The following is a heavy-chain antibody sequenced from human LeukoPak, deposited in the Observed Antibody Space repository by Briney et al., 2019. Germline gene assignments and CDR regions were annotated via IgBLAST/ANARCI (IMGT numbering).Heavy chain of an antibody. V-gene: IGHV3-23*01. Sequence: PGGSLRLSCAASGFTFSGFAMTWVRQAPGKGLEWVSSIGSDSKTHYSESVKGRFAISRDNSKNTLYLQMNSLRAEDTAVYYCAKDLNWIYYYYGMDVWGQGTTVTVSS. D-gene: IGHD1-1*01. CDR2: IGSDSKT. CDR3: AKDLNWIYYYYGMDV. CDR1: GFTFSGFA. J-gene: IGHJ6*02.